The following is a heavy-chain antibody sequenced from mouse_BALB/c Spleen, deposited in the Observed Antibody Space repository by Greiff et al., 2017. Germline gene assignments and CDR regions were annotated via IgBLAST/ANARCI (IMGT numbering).Heavy chain of an antibody. CDR2: ISSGGSYT. Sequence: EVKLVESGGGLVKPGGSLKLSCAASGFTFSSYAMSWVRQTPEKRLEWVATISSGGSYTYYPDSVKGRFTISRDNAKNTLYLQMSSLRSEDTAMYYCARITTATWGFAYWGQGTLVTVSA. J-gene: IGHJ3*01. CDR3: ARITTATWGFAY. D-gene: IGHD1-2*01. CDR1: GFTFSSYA. V-gene: IGHV5-9-3*01.